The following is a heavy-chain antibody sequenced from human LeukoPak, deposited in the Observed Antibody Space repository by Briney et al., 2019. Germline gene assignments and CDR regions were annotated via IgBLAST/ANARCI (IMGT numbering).Heavy chain of an antibody. D-gene: IGHD3-22*01. CDR2: INHSGST. V-gene: IGHV4-34*01. J-gene: IGHJ1*01. CDR1: GGSFSGYY. CDR3: ARDRYYYDSSGHPGNIQH. Sequence: PSETLSLTCAVYGGSFSGYYWSWIRQPPGKGLEWIGEINHSGSTNYNPSLKSRVTISVDTSKNQFSLKLSSVTAADTAVYYCARDRYYYDSSGHPGNIQHWGQGTLVTVSS.